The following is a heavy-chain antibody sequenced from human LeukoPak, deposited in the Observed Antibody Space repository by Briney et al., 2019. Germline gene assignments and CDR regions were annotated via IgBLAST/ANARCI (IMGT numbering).Heavy chain of an antibody. CDR3: AKDRFSSGLYYFDY. Sequence: GRSLRLSCAASGFTFDDYAMHWVRQAPGKGLEWVSGISWNSGSIGYADSVKGRFTISRDNAKNSLYLQMNSLRAEDTALYYCAKDRFSSGLYYFDYWGQGTLVTVSS. D-gene: IGHD6-19*01. J-gene: IGHJ4*02. CDR2: ISWNSGSI. CDR1: GFTFDDYA. V-gene: IGHV3-9*01.